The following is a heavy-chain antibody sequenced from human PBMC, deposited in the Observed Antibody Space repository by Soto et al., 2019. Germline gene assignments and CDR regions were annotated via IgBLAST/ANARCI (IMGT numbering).Heavy chain of an antibody. D-gene: IGHD3-16*01. J-gene: IGHJ4*02. CDR1: GDSVSNDNYY. Sequence: SETLSLTCAVSGDSVSNDNYYWSWIRQPPGKGLEWIGYIYYSGTTNYNSYLKSRLSLSVDMSKNQFSQKLASVTAADTAVYFCARSQRGRTAFTFDYWGQGALVTVSS. CDR2: IYYSGTT. V-gene: IGHV4-61*01. CDR3: ARSQRGRTAFTFDY.